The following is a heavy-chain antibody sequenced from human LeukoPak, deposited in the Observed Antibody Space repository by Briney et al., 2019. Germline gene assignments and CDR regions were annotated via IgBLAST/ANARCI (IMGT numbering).Heavy chain of an antibody. D-gene: IGHD2-15*01. CDR1: GFTFSSYA. J-gene: IGHJ4*02. CDR2: ISYDGSNK. V-gene: IGHV3-30*04. Sequence: GGSLRLSCAASGFTFSSYAMHWVRQAPGKGLEWVAVISYDGSNKYYADSVKGRFTISRDNSKNTLYLQMNSLRAEDTAVYYCARDRATQYFDYWGQGTLVSVSS. CDR3: ARDRATQYFDY.